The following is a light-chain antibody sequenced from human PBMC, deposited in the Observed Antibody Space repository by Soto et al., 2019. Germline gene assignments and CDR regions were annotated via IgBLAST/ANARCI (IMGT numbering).Light chain of an antibody. J-gene: IGKJ1*01. V-gene: IGKV3-20*01. Sequence: EIVLTQSPGTLSLSPGERATLSGTASQGVSSSYLAWYQQKPGQAPRLLLYGASSSATGIPDRFSGSGSGTDFTLTIIRLEPEDCAGYYCQHYGSSLLTFGQGTKVEIK. CDR3: QHYGSSLLT. CDR2: GAS. CDR1: QGVSSSY.